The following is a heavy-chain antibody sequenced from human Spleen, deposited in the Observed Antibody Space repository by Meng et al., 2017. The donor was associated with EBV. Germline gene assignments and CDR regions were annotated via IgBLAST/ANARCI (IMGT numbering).Heavy chain of an antibody. CDR2: ISNIGRT. CDR3: ARDVGRDYFDP. J-gene: IGHJ4*02. Sequence: QVHPPESGPGLVAPSQTLSLTCTVSGGSFSTGGYYWSWIRQPPGKGLEWIGYISNIGRTYYTPSLKSRVTISVDTSKKQFSLKLSSVTAADTAVYYCARDVGRDYFDPWGRGTLVTVFS. V-gene: IGHV4-30-4*01. CDR1: GGSFSTGGYY.